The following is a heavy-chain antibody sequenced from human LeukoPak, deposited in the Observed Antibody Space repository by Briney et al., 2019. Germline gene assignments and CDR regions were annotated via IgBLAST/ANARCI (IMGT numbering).Heavy chain of an antibody. D-gene: IGHD3-16*02. CDR2: ISGSGGST. J-gene: IGHJ3*02. V-gene: IGHV3-23*01. CDR1: RFTFSSYA. CDR3: AKVDYVWGSYRPPWAFDI. Sequence: PGGSLRLSCAASRFTFSSYAMSWVRQAPGKGLEWVSAISGSGGSTYYADSVKGRFTISRDNSKNTLYLQMNSLRAEDTAVYYCAKVDYVWGSYRPPWAFDIWGQGTMVTVSS.